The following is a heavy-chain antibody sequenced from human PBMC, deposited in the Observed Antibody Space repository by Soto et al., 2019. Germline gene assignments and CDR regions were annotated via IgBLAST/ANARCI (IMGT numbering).Heavy chain of an antibody. CDR1: GGSISSSSYY. D-gene: IGHD6-19*01. CDR3: ARLSGWSGY. CDR2: IYYSGST. J-gene: IGHJ4*02. V-gene: IGHV4-39*01. Sequence: QLQLQESGPGLVKPSETLSLTCTVSGGSISSSSYYWGWIRQPPGKGLEWIGSIYYSGSTYSHPSPHSRVTISVGTSKNQFSLKLSSVTAADTAVYYCARLSGWSGYSGQETLVTVSS.